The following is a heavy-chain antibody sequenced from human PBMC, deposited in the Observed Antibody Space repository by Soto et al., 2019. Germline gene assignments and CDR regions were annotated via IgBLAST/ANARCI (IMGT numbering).Heavy chain of an antibody. CDR2: IYYSGTT. D-gene: IGHD3-10*01. J-gene: IGHJ6*02. CDR3: GKDHYGSAIYGMDV. CDR1: GGSISNYY. V-gene: IGHV4-59*01. Sequence: PSETLSLTCTVSGGSISNYYWTWIRQPPGKGLEWIGYIYYSGTTNYNPSLKSRVTISVDTSKNQFSLKLSSVTAADTALYYCGKDHYGSAIYGMDVWGQGTTVTVSS.